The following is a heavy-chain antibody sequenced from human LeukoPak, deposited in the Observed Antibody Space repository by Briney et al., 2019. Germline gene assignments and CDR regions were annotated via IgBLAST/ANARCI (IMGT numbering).Heavy chain of an antibody. V-gene: IGHV4-59*12. Sequence: SETLSLTCTVSGGSISSYYWSWIRQPPGKGLEWIGYIYYSGSTNYNPSLKSRATISVDTSKNQFSLKLSSVTAADTAVYYCARVYSSGSRAFQHWGQGTLVTVSS. CDR3: ARVYSSGSRAFQH. D-gene: IGHD6-19*01. CDR1: GGSISSYY. J-gene: IGHJ1*01. CDR2: IYYSGST.